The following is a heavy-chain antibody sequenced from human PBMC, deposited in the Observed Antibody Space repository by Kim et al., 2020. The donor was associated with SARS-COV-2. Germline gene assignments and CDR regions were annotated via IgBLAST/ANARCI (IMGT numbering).Heavy chain of an antibody. CDR1: GGSISSGGYY. Sequence: SETLSLTCTVSGGSISSGGYYWSWIRQHPGKGLEWIGYIYYSGSTYYNPSLKSRVTISVDTSKNQFSLKLSSVTAADTAVYYCARDPLKNSVPYGYYYYSGMHVWGQGTTVTVPS. D-gene: IGHD1-7*01. J-gene: IGHJ6*02. CDR3: ARDPLKNSVPYGYYYYSGMHV. CDR2: IYYSGST. V-gene: IGHV4-31*03.